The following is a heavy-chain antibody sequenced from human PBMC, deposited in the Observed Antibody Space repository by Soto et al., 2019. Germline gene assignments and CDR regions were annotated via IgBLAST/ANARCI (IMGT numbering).Heavy chain of an antibody. CDR2: ISYDGSNK. J-gene: IGHJ6*02. CDR3: AKDQGEEVPEAYYYYYGMDV. V-gene: IGHV3-30*18. D-gene: IGHD3-16*01. Sequence: LRLSCAASGFTFSSYAMSWVRQAPGKGLEWVAVISYDGSNKYYADSVKGRFTISRDNSKNTLYLQMNSLRAEDTAVYYCAKDQGEEVPEAYYYYYGMDVWGQGTTVTVSS. CDR1: GFTFSSYA.